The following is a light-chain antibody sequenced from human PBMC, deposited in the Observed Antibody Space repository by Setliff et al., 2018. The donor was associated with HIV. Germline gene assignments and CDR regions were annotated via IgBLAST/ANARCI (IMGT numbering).Light chain of an antibody. CDR1: SSDIGVYDY. CDR2: EVT. V-gene: IGLV2-14*01. J-gene: IGLJ2*01. Sequence: QPALTQAASVSGSPGQSITIFCIGTSSDIGVYDYVSWYQQHPGEAPKLIIYEVTNRPSGVSNRFSGSKSGNTASLTISGLQAEDEADYYCSSYRRTNTWVFGGGTKVTVL. CDR3: SSYRRTNTWV.